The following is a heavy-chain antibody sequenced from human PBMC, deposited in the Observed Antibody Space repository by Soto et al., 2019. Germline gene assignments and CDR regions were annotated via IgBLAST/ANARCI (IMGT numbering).Heavy chain of an antibody. J-gene: IGHJ6*02. CDR2: IYYSGST. V-gene: IGHV4-59*01. CDR3: ARDLNSKPTIFGVDQYYYYYGMDV. D-gene: IGHD3-3*01. Sequence: SETLSLTCTVSGGSISSYYWSWIRQPPGKGLEWIGYIYYSGSTNYNPSLKSRVTISVDTSKNQFSLKLSSVTAADTAVYYCARDLNSKPTIFGVDQYYYYYGMDVWGQGTTVTVSS. CDR1: GGSISSYY.